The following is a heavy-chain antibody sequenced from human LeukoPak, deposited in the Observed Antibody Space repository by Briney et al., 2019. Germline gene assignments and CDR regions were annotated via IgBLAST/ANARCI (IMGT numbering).Heavy chain of an antibody. CDR1: GGSISSGSYY. J-gene: IGHJ3*02. Sequence: PSQTLSLTCTVSGGSISSGSYYWSWLRQPAGKGLEWIGRIYTSGSTNYNPSPKSRVTISVDTSKNQFSLKLSSVTAADTAVYYCARESTETWQWQVLFDIWGQGTMVTVSS. V-gene: IGHV4-61*02. CDR2: IYTSGST. D-gene: IGHD6-19*01. CDR3: ARESTETWQWQVLFDI.